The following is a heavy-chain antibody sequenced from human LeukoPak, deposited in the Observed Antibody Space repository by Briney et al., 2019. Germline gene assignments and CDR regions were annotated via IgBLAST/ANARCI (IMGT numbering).Heavy chain of an antibody. Sequence: GGSLRLSCAASGFTFSSYAMSWVRQAPGKGLEWVSGISGSGDSTYYADSVKGRFTISRDNAKNSLYLQMNSLRAEDTAVYYCARPSVTRYFDLWGRGTLVTVSS. CDR3: ARPSVTRYFDL. D-gene: IGHD4-17*01. V-gene: IGHV3-23*01. CDR2: ISGSGDST. J-gene: IGHJ2*01. CDR1: GFTFSSYA.